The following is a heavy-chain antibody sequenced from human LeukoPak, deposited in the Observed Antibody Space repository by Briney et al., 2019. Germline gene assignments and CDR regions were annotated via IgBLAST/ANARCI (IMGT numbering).Heavy chain of an antibody. D-gene: IGHD3-10*01. V-gene: IGHV3-23*01. J-gene: IGHJ5*02. CDR3: AKDLRVSVLLWFGQRPDNWFDP. CDR1: GFTFSSYA. Sequence: GGSMRLSCAASGFTFSSYAMSWVRQAPGKGLEWVSAISGSGGSTYYADFVKGRFTISRDNSKNTLYLQMNSLRAEDTAVYYCAKDLRVSVLLWFGQRPDNWFDPWGQGTLVTVSS. CDR2: ISGSGGST.